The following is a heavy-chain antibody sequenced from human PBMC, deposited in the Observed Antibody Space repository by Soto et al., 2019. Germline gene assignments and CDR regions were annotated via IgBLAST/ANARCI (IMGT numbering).Heavy chain of an antibody. V-gene: IGHV1-18*04. CDR2: ISAYNGNT. Sequence: SVKVSCKASGYTFTSYGISWVRQAPGQGLEWMGWISAYNGNTNYAQKLQGRVTMTTDTSTSTAYMELRSLRSDDTAVYYCARDRGIAVAVDWFDPWGQGTRVTVSS. CDR3: ARDRGIAVAVDWFDP. D-gene: IGHD6-19*01. CDR1: GYTFTSYG. J-gene: IGHJ5*02.